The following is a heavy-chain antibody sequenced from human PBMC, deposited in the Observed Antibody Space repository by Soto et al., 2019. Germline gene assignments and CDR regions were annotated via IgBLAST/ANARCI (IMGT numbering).Heavy chain of an antibody. CDR3: AKGRIAVAAPYNWFDP. V-gene: IGHV3-23*01. Sequence: EVKLLESGGGLVQPGGSLRLSCVASGFTYSSYAMSWVRQAPGKGLEWVSTITGGADNTHYADSVKGRFTISRDNSKNPLSLQINSLRVEDTAVYHCAKGRIAVAAPYNWFDPWGQGTLVTVSS. D-gene: IGHD6-19*01. J-gene: IGHJ5*02. CDR1: GFTYSSYA. CDR2: ITGGADNT.